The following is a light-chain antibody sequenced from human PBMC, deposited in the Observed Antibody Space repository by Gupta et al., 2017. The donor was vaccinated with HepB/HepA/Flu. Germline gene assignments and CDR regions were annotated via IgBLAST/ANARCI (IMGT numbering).Light chain of an antibody. J-gene: IGLJ1*01. CDR3: SSYTSSSTPLNV. V-gene: IGLV2-14*01. CDR2: DVS. CDR1: SSDVGGYNY. Sequence: QSALTQPASVSGSPGQSITIPCTGPSSDVGGYNYVSWYQQHPGKAPKLMIYDVSNRPSGVSNRFSGSKSGNTASLTISGLQAEDEADYYCSSYTSSSTPLNVFGTGTKVTVL.